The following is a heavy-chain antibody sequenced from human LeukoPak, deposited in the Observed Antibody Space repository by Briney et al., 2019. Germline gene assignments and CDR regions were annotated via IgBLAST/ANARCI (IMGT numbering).Heavy chain of an antibody. D-gene: IGHD6-19*01. J-gene: IGHJ5*02. CDR2: IYYNGNT. V-gene: IGHV4-39*01. CDR3: ARHPSGWYGNWFDP. CDR1: GGSISSTSYP. Sequence: SETLSLTCTVSGGSISSTSYPWGWVRQPPGKGLEWNGTIYYNGNTFYNPSLKSRVTISVDTSKNQFSLILSSLTAADTAVYYCARHPSGWYGNWFDPWGQGTLVTVSS.